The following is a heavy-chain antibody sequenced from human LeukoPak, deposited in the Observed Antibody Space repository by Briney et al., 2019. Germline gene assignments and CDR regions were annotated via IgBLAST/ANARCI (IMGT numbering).Heavy chain of an antibody. CDR2: INPSGGST. Sequence: IINPSGGSTSYAQKFQGRVTMTRDTSTSTVYMELSSLRSEDTAVHYCARDNSRDGYNYDYWGQGTLVTVSS. V-gene: IGHV1-46*01. J-gene: IGHJ4*02. CDR3: ARDNSRDGYNYDY. D-gene: IGHD5-12*01.